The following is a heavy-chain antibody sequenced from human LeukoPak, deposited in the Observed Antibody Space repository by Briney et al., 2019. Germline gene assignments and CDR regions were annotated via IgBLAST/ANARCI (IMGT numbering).Heavy chain of an antibody. V-gene: IGHV4-39*01. J-gene: IGHJ3*02. CDR2: IYYSGST. CDR3: ARGPIDAFDI. CDR1: GGSISSSSYY. Sequence: PSQTLSLTCTVSGGSISSSSYYWGWIRQPPGKGLEWIGSIYYSGSTYYNPSLKSRVTISVDTSKNQFSLKLSSVTAADTAVYYCARGPIDAFDIWGQGTMVTVSS.